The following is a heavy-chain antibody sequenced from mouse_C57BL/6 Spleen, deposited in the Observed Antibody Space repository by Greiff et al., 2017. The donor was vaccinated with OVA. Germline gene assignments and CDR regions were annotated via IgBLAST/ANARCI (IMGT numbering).Heavy chain of an antibody. CDR2: ISYSGST. J-gene: IGHJ3*01. D-gene: IGHD1-1*01. CDR1: GYSITSGYD. CDR3: ATTVVEGAWFAY. V-gene: IGHV3-1*01. Sequence: EVQLVESGPGMVKPSQSLSLTCTVTGYSITSGYDWHWIRHFPGNKLEWMGYISYSGSTNYNPSLKSRISITHDTSKNHFFLKLNSVTTEDTATYYCATTVVEGAWFAYWGQGTLVTVSA.